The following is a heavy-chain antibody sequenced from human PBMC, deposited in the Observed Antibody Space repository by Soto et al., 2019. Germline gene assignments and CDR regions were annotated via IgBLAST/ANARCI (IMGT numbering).Heavy chain of an antibody. CDR1: GFTVSSNY. D-gene: IGHD3-10*01. J-gene: IGHJ4*02. CDR2: IYSGGST. V-gene: IGHV3-53*01. CDR3: ARSRFGELFDY. Sequence: GGSLRLSCAASGFTVSSNYMSWVRQAPGKGLEWVSVIYSGGSTYYADSVKGRFTTSRDNSKNTLYLQMNSLRAEDTAVYYCARSRFGELFDYWGQGTLVTVSS.